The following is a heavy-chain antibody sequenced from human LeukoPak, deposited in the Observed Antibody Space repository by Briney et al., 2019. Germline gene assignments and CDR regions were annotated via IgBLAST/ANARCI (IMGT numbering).Heavy chain of an antibody. CDR1: GFTFSSYS. V-gene: IGHV3-21*01. CDR3: ARLYYGSGSYYNQKHFDY. J-gene: IGHJ4*02. D-gene: IGHD3-10*01. CDR2: ITSSGRYI. Sequence: GGSLRLSCAASGFTFSSYSMNWVRQAPGKGLEWVSSITSSGRYIYYADSVKGRFTISRDNSKNTLYLQMNSLRAEDTAVYYCARLYYGSGSYYNQKHFDYWGQGTLVTVSS.